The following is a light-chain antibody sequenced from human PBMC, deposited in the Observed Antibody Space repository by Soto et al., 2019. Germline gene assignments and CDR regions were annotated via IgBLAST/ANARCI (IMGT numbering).Light chain of an antibody. Sequence: QSVLTQPPSVSEAPRQKVSISCSGSSSNIGRNAVNWYQQYPGKAPKLLVYYDALLPSGGSDRLSESRSGSSASLAISGLQSEGEADYYCATWDDSLDGWVFGGGTKLTVL. CDR3: ATWDDSLDGWV. CDR1: SSNIGRNA. CDR2: YDA. V-gene: IGLV1-36*01. J-gene: IGLJ3*02.